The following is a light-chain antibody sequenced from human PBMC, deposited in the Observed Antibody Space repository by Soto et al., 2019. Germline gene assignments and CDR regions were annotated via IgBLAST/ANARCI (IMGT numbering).Light chain of an antibody. CDR3: QHYNDWPPTWT. CDR2: GAS. Sequence: EIVMTQSPATLSVSPGERATLSCRASQSVSSKLAWYQQKPGQAPRVLIHGASTRATGIPARLSGSASGTEFTLTISSLQSEDFAVYYCQHYNDWPPTWTLGQGTRVEIK. J-gene: IGKJ1*01. V-gene: IGKV3-15*01. CDR1: QSVSSK.